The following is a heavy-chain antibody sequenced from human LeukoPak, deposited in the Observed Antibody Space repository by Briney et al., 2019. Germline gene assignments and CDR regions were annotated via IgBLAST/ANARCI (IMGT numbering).Heavy chain of an antibody. CDR2: IFQSGGT. CDR3: ARRAYSGFDW. J-gene: IGHJ4*02. CDR1: SGDYY. V-gene: IGHV4-39*01. Sequence: SGDYYWGWVRQSPGKGLEWIGNIFQSGGTYCNPSLKSRVTISADTSKSQFSLKLSSVTATDTAVYYCARRAYSGFDWWGQGTLVTVAS. D-gene: IGHD1-26*01.